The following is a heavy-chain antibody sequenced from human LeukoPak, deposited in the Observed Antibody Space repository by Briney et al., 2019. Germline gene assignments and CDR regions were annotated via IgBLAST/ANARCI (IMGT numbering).Heavy chain of an antibody. CDR3: AREADRADAIDI. V-gene: IGHV4-59*01. J-gene: IGHJ3*02. CDR1: GASLGSDF. Sequence: SETLSLTCNVPGASLGSDFWTWLRQPPGKGLEWIGNVFYSGHANYNPSLKSRVIISIDTSKNQFSLTLTSVSGADSAVYHCAREADRADAIDIWGQGTMVTVSS. D-gene: IGHD3-10*01. CDR2: VFYSGHA.